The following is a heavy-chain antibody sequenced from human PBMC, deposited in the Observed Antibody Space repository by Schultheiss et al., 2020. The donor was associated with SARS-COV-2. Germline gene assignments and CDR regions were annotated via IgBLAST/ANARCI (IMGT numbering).Heavy chain of an antibody. CDR1: GYTFTSYD. CDR3: ARADIVGASTTGYYGMDV. J-gene: IGHJ6*02. V-gene: IGHV1-8*01. D-gene: IGHD1-26*01. Sequence: GGSLRLSCKASGYTFTSYDINWVRQATGQGLEWMGWMNPNSGNTGYAQKFQGRVTMTRDTSISTAYMELSRLRSDDTAVYYCARADIVGASTTGYYGMDVWGQGTTVTVSS. CDR2: MNPNSGNT.